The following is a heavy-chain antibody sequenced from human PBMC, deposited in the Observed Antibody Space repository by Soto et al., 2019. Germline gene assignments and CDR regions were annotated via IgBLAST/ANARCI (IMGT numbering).Heavy chain of an antibody. D-gene: IGHD4-17*01. CDR2: IRSKANSYAT. CDR1: GFTFSGSA. J-gene: IGHJ4*02. Sequence: PGGSLRLSCAASGFTFSGSAMHWVRQASGKGLEWVGRIRSKANSYATAYAASVKGRFTISRDDSKNTAYLQMNSLKTEDTAVYYCTRPMTTVTTLWGQGTLVTVSS. CDR3: TRPMTTVTTL. V-gene: IGHV3-73*01.